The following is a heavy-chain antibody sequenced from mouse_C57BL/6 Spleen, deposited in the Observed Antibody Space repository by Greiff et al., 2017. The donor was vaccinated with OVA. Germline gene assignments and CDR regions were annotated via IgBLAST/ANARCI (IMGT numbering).Heavy chain of an antibody. CDR1: GFTFSSYT. V-gene: IGHV5-9*01. J-gene: IGHJ3*01. Sequence: EVKVEESGGGLVKPGGSLKLSCAASGFTFSSYTMSWVRQTPEKRLEWVATISGGGGNTYYPDSVKGRFTISRDNAKNTLYLQMSSLRSEDTALYYCARQDYYGSKAYWGQGTLVTVSA. CDR3: ARQDYYGSKAY. D-gene: IGHD1-1*01. CDR2: ISGGGGNT.